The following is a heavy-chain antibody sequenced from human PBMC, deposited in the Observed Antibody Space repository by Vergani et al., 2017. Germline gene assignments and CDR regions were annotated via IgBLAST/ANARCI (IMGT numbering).Heavy chain of an antibody. CDR3: ARAAAGYNWFDP. CDR2: ISYDGSNK. CDR1: GFTFSSYG. Sequence: QVQLVESGGGVVQPGRSLRLSCAASGFTFSSYGMHWVRQAPGKGLEWVAVISYDGSNKYYADSVKGRFTISRDNSKNTLYLQMNSLRAEDTAVYYCARAAAGYNWFDPWGQGTLVTVSS. D-gene: IGHD6-13*01. J-gene: IGHJ5*02. V-gene: IGHV3-30*03.